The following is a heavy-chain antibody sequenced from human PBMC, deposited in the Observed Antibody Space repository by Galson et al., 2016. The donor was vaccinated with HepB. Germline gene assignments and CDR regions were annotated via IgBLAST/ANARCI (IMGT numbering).Heavy chain of an antibody. CDR2: ISGSGGST. J-gene: IGHJ4*02. Sequence: SLRLSCAVSGFVFNTYAMTWVRQGPGKGLEWVSTISGSGGSTYYADSVKGRFTVSRDNSQNTMYLQLNSLRAQDTAVYYCAKTRDFSGTYSGSSFDYWGQGALVTVSS. V-gene: IGHV3-23*01. D-gene: IGHD1-26*01. CDR1: GFVFNTYA. CDR3: AKTRDFSGTYSGSSFDY.